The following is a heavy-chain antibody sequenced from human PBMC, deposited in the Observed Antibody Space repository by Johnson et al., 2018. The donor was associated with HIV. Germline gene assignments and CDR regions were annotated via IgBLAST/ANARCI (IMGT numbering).Heavy chain of an antibody. CDR2: IRYDESNK. V-gene: IGHV3-30*02. Sequence: QVQLVESGGGVVQPGRSLRLSCAASGFTFSNFGMHWVRQAPGKGLEWVAVIRYDESNKYYADSLKGRFTISRDNSKNTLYLQMNSLRAEDTAVYYCANPTGSDAFDIWGQGTMVTVSS. J-gene: IGHJ3*02. CDR1: GFTFSNFG. D-gene: IGHD1-1*01. CDR3: ANPTGSDAFDI.